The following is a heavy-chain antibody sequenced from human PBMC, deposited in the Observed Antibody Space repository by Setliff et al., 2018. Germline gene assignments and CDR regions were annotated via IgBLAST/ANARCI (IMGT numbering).Heavy chain of an antibody. Sequence: GGSLRLSCAASGFIFSNYAMTWVRQAPGKGLEWVSYISSSSSTIYYADSVKGRFTISRDNANNSVFLQMDTLRPEDTAVYYCAGRWGGSAYGMDVWGQGTTVTVSS. V-gene: IGHV3-48*04. CDR2: ISSSSSTI. D-gene: IGHD3-10*01. J-gene: IGHJ6*02. CDR3: AGRWGGSAYGMDV. CDR1: GFIFSNYA.